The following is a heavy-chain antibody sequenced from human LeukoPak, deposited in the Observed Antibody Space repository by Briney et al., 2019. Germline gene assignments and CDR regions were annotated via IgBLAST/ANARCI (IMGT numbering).Heavy chain of an antibody. CDR2: ISSSSSYI. D-gene: IGHD5-18*01. J-gene: IGHJ4*02. CDR1: GFTFSSYS. Sequence: PGGSLRLSCAASGFTFSSYSMNWVRQAPGKGLEWVSSISSSSSYIYYADSVKGRFTISRDNAKNSLYLQMNSLRAEDTAVYYCARDGDTAMVTYGYWGQGTLVTVSS. V-gene: IGHV3-21*01. CDR3: ARDGDTAMVTYGY.